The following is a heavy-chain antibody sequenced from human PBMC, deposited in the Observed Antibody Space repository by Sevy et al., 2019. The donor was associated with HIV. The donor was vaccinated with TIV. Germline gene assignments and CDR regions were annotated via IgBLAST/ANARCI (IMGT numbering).Heavy chain of an antibody. J-gene: IGHJ4*02. CDR2: ICGSGYAT. CDR1: GFTFDSYA. Sequence: GGSLRLSCAASGFTFDSYAMHWVRQVAGKGLEWVSTICGSGYATYYADSVKGRFIISRDTSRNTLYLQMNSLRVEDTAVYFCAKDRVTVFGVVVTFDSWGQGTLVTVSS. CDR3: AKDRVTVFGVVVTFDS. V-gene: IGHV3-23*01. D-gene: IGHD3-3*01.